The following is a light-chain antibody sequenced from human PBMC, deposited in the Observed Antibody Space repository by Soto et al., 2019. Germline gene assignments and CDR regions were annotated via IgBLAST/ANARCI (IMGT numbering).Light chain of an antibody. CDR1: RSVGSSY. V-gene: IGKV3-20*01. J-gene: IGKJ1*01. Sequence: DIVLTQSPGTLSLSPGEGAALSCIASRSVGSSYLAWYQQKPGQAPSLLMYGASSRATGIPDRFSGSGSGTDFTLTISRLEPEDFAVYYCQQYGNSPRTFGQGTKV. CDR2: GAS. CDR3: QQYGNSPRT.